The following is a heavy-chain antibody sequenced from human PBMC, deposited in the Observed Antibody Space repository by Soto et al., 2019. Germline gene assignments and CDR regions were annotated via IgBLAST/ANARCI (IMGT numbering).Heavy chain of an antibody. CDR1: GFTFSRYA. V-gene: IGHV3-23*01. CDR2: ISGSGGST. CDR3: AKADSNYAYYYYCLDV. D-gene: IGHD4-4*01. Sequence: EVQLLESGGGLEQPGGSLRLSCAASGFTFSRYAMTWVRQAPGKGLAWVSAISGSGGSTYYADSVKGRFTIARDNSKNTLYLQMNSLRVEDTAVYYCAKADSNYAYYYYCLDVWGHGTTVTVSS. J-gene: IGHJ6*02.